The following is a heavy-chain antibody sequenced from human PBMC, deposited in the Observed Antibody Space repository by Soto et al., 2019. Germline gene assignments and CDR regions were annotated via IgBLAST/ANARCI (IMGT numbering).Heavy chain of an antibody. J-gene: IGHJ5*02. V-gene: IGHV3-23*01. CDR1: GFTFSSHA. Sequence: GGSLRLSCAASGFTFSSHAMSWVRQSPGRGLEWVSAITGSGGSTYYADSVKGRFTISRDNSKNTLYLQMNSLRGEDTALYYCAKVLFIAVVSAGLRPAESWGQGTLVTVSS. CDR3: AKVLFIAVVSAGLRPAES. D-gene: IGHD2-2*01. CDR2: ITGSGGST.